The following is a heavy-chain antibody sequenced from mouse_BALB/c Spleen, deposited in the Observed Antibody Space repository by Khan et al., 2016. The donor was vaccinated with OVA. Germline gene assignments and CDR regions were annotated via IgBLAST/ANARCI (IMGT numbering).Heavy chain of an antibody. CDR2: VSTGGHYT. V-gene: IGHV5-6*01. D-gene: IGHD1-1*01. CDR1: GFTFSTYG. Sequence: EVELVESGGDVVKPGGSLKLSCAASGFTFSTYGMSWVRQTPDKRLEWVATVSTGGHYTYYPDTVKGRFTISRDNAKNTLYLQMSSLKSEDTAMFYCVRLAYYNDSEGFAYWGQGTLVTVSA. CDR3: VRLAYYNDSEGFAY. J-gene: IGHJ3*01.